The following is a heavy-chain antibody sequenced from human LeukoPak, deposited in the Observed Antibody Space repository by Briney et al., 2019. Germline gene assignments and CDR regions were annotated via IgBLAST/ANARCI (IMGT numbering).Heavy chain of an antibody. D-gene: IGHD3-16*01. J-gene: IGHJ3*01. CDR3: VRGWGSNVYASAFDV. CDR2: IWHDGSHK. CDR1: GFTFSTYG. V-gene: IGHV3-33*01. Sequence: GGSLRLSCAASGFTFSTYGMHWVRQAPGKGLEWVTVIWHDGSHKDYADSVKGRFTISRDNSKNTLYLQMNDLRAEDTAMYCCVRGWGSNVYASAFDVWGQGTMVTVSS.